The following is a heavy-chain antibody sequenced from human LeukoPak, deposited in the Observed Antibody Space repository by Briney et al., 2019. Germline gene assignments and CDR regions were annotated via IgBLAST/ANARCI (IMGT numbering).Heavy chain of an antibody. J-gene: IGHJ4*02. V-gene: IGHV1-18*01. Sequence: ASVKVSCKASGYTFTSYGIRWGRQAPGHGLEWRGWINAYNGNTNYAQKFQGRVTMTRDTSTSTVYMELSSLRSEDTAVYYCARDRYYDSSGYYRTLDYWGQGTLVTVSS. D-gene: IGHD3-22*01. CDR1: GYTFTSYG. CDR3: ARDRYYDSSGYYRTLDY. CDR2: INAYNGNT.